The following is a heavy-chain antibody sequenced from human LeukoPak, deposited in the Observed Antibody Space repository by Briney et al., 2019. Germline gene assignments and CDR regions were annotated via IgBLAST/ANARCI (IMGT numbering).Heavy chain of an antibody. Sequence: GASVKVSCKASGGTFSSYAISWVRQAPGQGLEWMGRIIPILGIANYAQKFQGRVTITADKSTSTAYMELSSLRSEDTAVYYCARLAYCGGDCSGRDYWGQGTLVTVSS. CDR3: ARLAYCGGDCSGRDY. CDR2: IIPILGIA. CDR1: GGTFSSYA. V-gene: IGHV1-69*04. J-gene: IGHJ4*02. D-gene: IGHD2-21*02.